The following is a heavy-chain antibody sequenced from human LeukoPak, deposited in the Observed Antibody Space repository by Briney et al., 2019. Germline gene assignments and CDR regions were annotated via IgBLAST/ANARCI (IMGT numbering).Heavy chain of an antibody. V-gene: IGHV3-48*01. CDR1: AFTFSDYS. CDR3: ARDRLKSGSYYFDY. D-gene: IGHD1-26*01. J-gene: IGHJ4*02. Sequence: GGSLRLSCAASAFTFSDYSMNWVRQAPGKGLEWVSYISGRSSTIYYADSVKGRFTISRDNAKNSMYLQMKSLRAEDTAVYYCARDRLKSGSYYFDYWGQGTLVTVSS. CDR2: ISGRSSTI.